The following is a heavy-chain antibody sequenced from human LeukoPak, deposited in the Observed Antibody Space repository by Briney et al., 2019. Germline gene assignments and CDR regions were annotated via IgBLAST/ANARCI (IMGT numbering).Heavy chain of an antibody. Sequence: GGSLRLSCAASGFTFSGYTMNWVRQAPGKGLEWVSSITSSSDYIYYADSVKGRFTISRDNGKNSLYVQMNSLRAEDTAVYYCAQTFYCGGDCYAFDYWGQGTLVTVSS. D-gene: IGHD2-21*02. CDR1: GFTFSGYT. V-gene: IGHV3-21*01. CDR2: ITSSSDYI. J-gene: IGHJ4*02. CDR3: AQTFYCGGDCYAFDY.